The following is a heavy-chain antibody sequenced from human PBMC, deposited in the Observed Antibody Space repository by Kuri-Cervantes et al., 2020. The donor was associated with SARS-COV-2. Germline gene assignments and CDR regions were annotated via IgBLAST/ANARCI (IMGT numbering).Heavy chain of an antibody. CDR2: IGTAGDT. J-gene: IGHJ4*02. Sequence: GGSLRLSCAASGFTFSSYDMHWVRQATGKGLEWVSAIGTAGDTYYADSVKGRFTISRDNSKNTLYLQMNSLRAEDTAVYYCARLGSSSWYFDYWGQGTLVTVSS. CDR1: GFTFSSYD. D-gene: IGHD6-13*01. CDR3: ARLGSSSWYFDY. V-gene: IGHV3-13*01.